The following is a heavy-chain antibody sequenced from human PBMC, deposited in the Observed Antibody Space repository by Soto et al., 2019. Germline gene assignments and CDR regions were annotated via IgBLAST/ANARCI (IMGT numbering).Heavy chain of an antibody. CDR1: GFTFSSYS. D-gene: IGHD3-22*01. CDR3: ARSITMIVVVTPPGFDY. CDR2: ISDSSSTI. V-gene: IGHV3-48*02. Sequence: GGSLRLSCAASGFTFSSYSMNWVRQAPGKGLEWVSYISDSSSTIYYADSVKGRFTISRDNAKSSLYLQMNSLRDEDTAVYYCARSITMIVVVTPPGFDYWGQGTLVTVSS. J-gene: IGHJ4*02.